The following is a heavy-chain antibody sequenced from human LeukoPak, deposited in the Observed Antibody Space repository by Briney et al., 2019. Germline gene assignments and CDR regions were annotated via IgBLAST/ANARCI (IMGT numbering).Heavy chain of an antibody. D-gene: IGHD3-16*01. CDR3: AKDAGGASFDY. V-gene: IGHV3-30*18. CDR1: GFTFSSYG. CDR2: VSYDGSNK. Sequence: GGSLRLSCAASGFTFSSYGMHWVRQAPGKGLEWVAVVSYDGSNKYYADSVKGRFTISRDNSKNTLYLQMNSLRAEDTAVYYCAKDAGGASFDYWGQGTLVTVSS. J-gene: IGHJ4*02.